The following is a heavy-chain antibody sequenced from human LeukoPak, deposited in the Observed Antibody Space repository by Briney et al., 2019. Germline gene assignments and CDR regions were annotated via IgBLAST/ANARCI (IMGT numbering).Heavy chain of an antibody. D-gene: IGHD5-12*01. J-gene: IGHJ4*02. CDR3: ARDPGTVASPYFYY. V-gene: IGHV3-21*01. Sequence: SGRSLRLSCAAAGFTLSSYKMKWVRQPPGKGLEWVSSISSSSGHTMYTDSVKGRFTISRDNANNSLYLQMNSLRDEDTALYYCARDPGTVASPYFYYWGQGRLITVTS. CDR1: GFTLSSYK. CDR2: ISSSSGHT.